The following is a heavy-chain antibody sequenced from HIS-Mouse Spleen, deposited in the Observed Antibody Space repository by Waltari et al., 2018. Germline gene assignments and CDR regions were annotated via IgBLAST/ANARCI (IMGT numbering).Heavy chain of an antibody. J-gene: IGHJ3*02. CDR1: GGSSSSYP. CDR3: ARNGAFDI. Sequence: QVQLQESGPGLVQQSDALSLTCLVLGGSSSSYPGSWIRQPPGKGLGWIGYIYYSGSTNSNPSLKIRVTISVDTSKTQFSLKLSSVTAADTAVYYCARNGAFDIWGQGTMVTVSS. CDR2: IYYSGST. V-gene: IGHV4-59*08.